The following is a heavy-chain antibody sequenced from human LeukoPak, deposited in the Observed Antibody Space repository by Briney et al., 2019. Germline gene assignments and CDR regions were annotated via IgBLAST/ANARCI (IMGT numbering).Heavy chain of an antibody. CDR3: ARDLLWFGQGRLDY. V-gene: IGHV7-4-1*02. CDR2: INTNTGDP. Sequence: ASVKVSCKASGYTFTSYAMNWVRQAPGQGLEWMGWINTNTGDPTYAQGFTERFVFSLDTSFSTAYLQISSLKAEDTAVYYCARDLLWFGQGRLDYWGQGTLVTVSS. J-gene: IGHJ4*02. CDR1: GYTFTSYA. D-gene: IGHD3-10*01.